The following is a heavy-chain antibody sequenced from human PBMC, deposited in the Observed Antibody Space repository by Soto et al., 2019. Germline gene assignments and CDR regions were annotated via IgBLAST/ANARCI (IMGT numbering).Heavy chain of an antibody. Sequence: SETLSLTCTVSGGSISSYYWSWIRQPPGQGLEWIGYIYYSGSTNYNPSLKSRVTISVDTSKNQFSLKLSSVTAADTAVYYGGRGGLGNRPDYWGQGTLGTVSS. CDR1: GGSISSYY. CDR3: GRGGLGNRPDY. D-gene: IGHD2-21*01. V-gene: IGHV4-59*01. CDR2: IYYSGST. J-gene: IGHJ4*02.